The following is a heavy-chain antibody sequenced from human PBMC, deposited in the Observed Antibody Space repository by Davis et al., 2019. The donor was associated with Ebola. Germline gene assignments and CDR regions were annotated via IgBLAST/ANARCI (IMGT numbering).Heavy chain of an antibody. Sequence: MPSETLSLTCTVSGGSIASYYWSWIRQPPGKGLEWIGYIYYSGSTNYNPSLKSRVTISVDTSKNQFFLKLSSVTAADTAVYFCARHASQRSIFDYWRQGTLVTVSS. CDR3: ARHASQRSIFDY. J-gene: IGHJ4*02. CDR1: GGSIASYY. V-gene: IGHV4-59*08. D-gene: IGHD3-16*01. CDR2: IYYSGST.